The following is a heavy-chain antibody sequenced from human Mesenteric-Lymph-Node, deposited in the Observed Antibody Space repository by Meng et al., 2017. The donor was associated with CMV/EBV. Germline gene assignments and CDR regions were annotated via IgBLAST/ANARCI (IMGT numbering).Heavy chain of an antibody. CDR1: GGSFSGYY. CDR3: ARVRGELPQP. V-gene: IGHV4-34*01. J-gene: IGHJ5*02. D-gene: IGHD1-26*01. CDR2: INHSGST. Sequence: SGTLSLTCAVYGGSFSGYYWSWIRQPPGKGLEWIGEINHSGSTNYNPSLKSRVTISVDTSKNQFSLKLSSVTAADTAVYYCARVRGELPQPWGQGTLVTVSS.